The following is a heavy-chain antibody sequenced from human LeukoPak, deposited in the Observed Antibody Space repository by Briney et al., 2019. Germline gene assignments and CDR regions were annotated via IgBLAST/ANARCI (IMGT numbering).Heavy chain of an antibody. D-gene: IGHD3-3*01. CDR2: IKQDGSEK. CDR3: ASEEWGDTFDI. CDR1: GFTFSSYW. V-gene: IGHV3-7*01. Sequence: PGGSLRLSCAASGFTFSSYWMSWVRQAPGKGLEWVANIKQDGSEKYYVDSVKGRFTISRDNAKNSLYLQMNSLRAEDTAVHYCASEEWGDTFDIWGQGTMVTVSS. J-gene: IGHJ3*02.